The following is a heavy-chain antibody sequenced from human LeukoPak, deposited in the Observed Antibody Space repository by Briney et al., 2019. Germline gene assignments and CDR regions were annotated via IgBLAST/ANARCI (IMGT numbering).Heavy chain of an antibody. CDR2: IYYSGST. D-gene: IGHD3-10*01. CDR3: ARDLDVVRGVILLDY. Sequence: SETLSLTCTVSGGSISSSSYYWGWIRQPPGKGPEWIGSIYYSGSTYYNPSLKSRVTISVDTSKNQFSLKLSSVTAADTAVYYCARDLDVVRGVILLDYWGQGTLVTVSS. CDR1: GGSISSSSYY. J-gene: IGHJ4*02. V-gene: IGHV4-39*07.